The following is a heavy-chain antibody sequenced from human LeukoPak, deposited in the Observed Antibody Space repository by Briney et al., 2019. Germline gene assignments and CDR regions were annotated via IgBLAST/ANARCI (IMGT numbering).Heavy chain of an antibody. CDR1: GYSISSGYY. J-gene: IGHJ4*02. CDR2: IYHSGST. Sequence: SETLSLTCTVSGYSISSGYYWGWIRQPPGQGLEWIGSIYHSGSTYYNPSLKSRVTISVDTSKNQFSLKLTSVTAADTAMYHCARVGGSGSSDYWGQGTLVTVSS. V-gene: IGHV4-38-2*02. CDR3: ARVGGSGSSDY. D-gene: IGHD3-10*01.